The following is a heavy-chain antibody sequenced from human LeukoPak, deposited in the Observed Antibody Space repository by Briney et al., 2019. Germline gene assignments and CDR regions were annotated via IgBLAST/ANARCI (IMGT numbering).Heavy chain of an antibody. Sequence: GGSLRLSCSASGLTVTNAWMNWVRQAPGKGLEWVSSISSSSSYIYYADSVKGRFTISRDNAKNSLYLQMNSLRAEDTAVYYCARSPLPPKYCGGDCYSFGVSTNAEYFQHWGQGTLVTVSS. V-gene: IGHV3-21*01. CDR1: GLTVTNAW. CDR3: ARSPLPPKYCGGDCYSFGVSTNAEYFQH. D-gene: IGHD2-21*02. J-gene: IGHJ1*01. CDR2: ISSSSSYI.